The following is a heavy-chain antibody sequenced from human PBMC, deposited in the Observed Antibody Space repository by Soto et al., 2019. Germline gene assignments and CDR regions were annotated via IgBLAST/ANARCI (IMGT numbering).Heavy chain of an antibody. J-gene: IGHJ4*02. D-gene: IGHD2-21*01. CDR2: ISGSGAGR. Sequence: EVPLLESGGGLVQPGGSLRLSCAASGFTFSSYGMTWVRQARGKGLEWVSGISGSGAGRDYADSVKGRFTIYRDNSKNTLSLQMNGLRAADTAVYFCAKSLTGDHRSSFDYWGQGPLVTVSS. CDR1: GFTFSSYG. V-gene: IGHV3-23*01. CDR3: AKSLTGDHRSSFDY.